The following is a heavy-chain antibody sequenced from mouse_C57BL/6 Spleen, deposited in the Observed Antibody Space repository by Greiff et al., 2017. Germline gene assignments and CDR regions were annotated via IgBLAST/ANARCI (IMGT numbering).Heavy chain of an antibody. Sequence: VQLKESGPGMVKPSQSLSLTCTVTGYSITSGYDWHWIRHFPGNKLEWMGYISYSGSTNYNPSLKSRISITHDTSKNHFFLKLNSVTTEDTATYYCARQALLGYAMDYWGQGTSVTVSS. CDR1: GYSITSGYD. V-gene: IGHV3-1*01. CDR3: ARQALLGYAMDY. D-gene: IGHD2-1*01. J-gene: IGHJ4*01. CDR2: ISYSGST.